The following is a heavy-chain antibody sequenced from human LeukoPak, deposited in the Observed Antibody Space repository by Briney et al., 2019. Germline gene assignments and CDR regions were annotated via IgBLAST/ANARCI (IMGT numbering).Heavy chain of an antibody. CDR2: ISSSGSTI. D-gene: IGHD6-13*01. CDR3: ASVDDYSSSWYESAFDI. V-gene: IGHV3-11*04. Sequence: PGGSLRLSCAASGFTFSDYYMSWVRQAPGKGLEWVSYISSSGSTIYYADSVKGRFTISRDNAKNSLYLQMNSLRAEDTAVYYCASVDDYSSSWYESAFDIWGQGTMVTVSS. CDR1: GFTFSDYY. J-gene: IGHJ3*02.